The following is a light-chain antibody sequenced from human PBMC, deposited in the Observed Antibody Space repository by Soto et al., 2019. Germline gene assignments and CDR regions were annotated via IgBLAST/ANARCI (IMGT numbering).Light chain of an antibody. CDR2: DVR. CDR3: SSYTSISTVV. Sequence: QSALTQPASVSGSPGQSITISCTGTSSDVGGYNYVSWYQQHPGKAPKLMIYDVRNRPSGVSNRFSGSKSGNTASLTISGLQPEDEADYYCSSYTSISTVVFGGGTKLTVL. V-gene: IGLV2-14*01. CDR1: SSDVGGYNY. J-gene: IGLJ3*02.